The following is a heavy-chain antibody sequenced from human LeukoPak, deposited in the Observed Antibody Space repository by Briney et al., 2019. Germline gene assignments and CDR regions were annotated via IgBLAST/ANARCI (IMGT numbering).Heavy chain of an antibody. V-gene: IGHV4-34*01. Sequence: PSETLSLTCAVYGGSFSGYYWSWIRQPPGKGLGWIGEINHSGSTNYNPSLKSRVTISVDTSQNQFSLKLNSVTAADTAVFYCARGRRGFGYGMDVWGQGTTVTVSS. CDR2: INHSGST. D-gene: IGHD3-10*01. CDR3: ARGRRGFGYGMDV. J-gene: IGHJ6*02. CDR1: GGSFSGYY.